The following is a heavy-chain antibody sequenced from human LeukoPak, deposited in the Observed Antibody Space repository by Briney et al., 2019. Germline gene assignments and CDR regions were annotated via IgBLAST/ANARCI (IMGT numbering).Heavy chain of an antibody. D-gene: IGHD3-22*01. J-gene: IGHJ4*02. CDR3: ARRYYYDSSGYCTFDY. V-gene: IGHV5-51*01. Sequence: GESLKISCKGSGYSFTSHWIGWVRQMPGKGLGWMGIIYPGDSDTRYSPSFQGQVTISADKSISTAYLQWSSLKASDTAMYYCARRYYYDSSGYCTFDYWGQGTLVTVSS. CDR1: GYSFTSHW. CDR2: IYPGDSDT.